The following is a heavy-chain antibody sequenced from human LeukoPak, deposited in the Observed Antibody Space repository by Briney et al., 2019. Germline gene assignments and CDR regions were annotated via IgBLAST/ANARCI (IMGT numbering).Heavy chain of an antibody. CDR3: ARGGTDSSSWYYFDY. CDR1: GGSISSSSYY. CDR2: IYYSGST. D-gene: IGHD6-13*01. Sequence: PSEALSLTCTVSGGSISSSSYYWGWIRQPPGKGLEWIGSIYYSGSTYYNPSLKSRVTISVDTSKNQFSLKLSPVTAADTAVYYCARGGTDSSSWYYFDYWGQGTLVTVSS. V-gene: IGHV4-39*01. J-gene: IGHJ4*02.